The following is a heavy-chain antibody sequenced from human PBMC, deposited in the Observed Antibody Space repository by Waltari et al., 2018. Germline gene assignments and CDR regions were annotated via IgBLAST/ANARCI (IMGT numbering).Heavy chain of an antibody. CDR3: AREPTYNWFAP. CDR2: SYHSGRP. V-gene: IGHV4-38-2*02. Sequence: QVQLQESCPGRVKPSETVSLTCAVSGYSISSGYYWGWIRQPPGKGLEWNGSSYHSGRPTYTPYIKIRVTLSVHTSKNQFSLKLSSVTAADTAVYYCAREPTYNWFAPWGQGTLVTVSS. J-gene: IGHJ5*02. CDR1: GYSISSGYY.